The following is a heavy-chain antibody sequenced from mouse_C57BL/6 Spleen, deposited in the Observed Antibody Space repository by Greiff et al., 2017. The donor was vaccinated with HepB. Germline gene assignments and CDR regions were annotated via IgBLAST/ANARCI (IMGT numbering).Heavy chain of an antibody. CDR2: IYPGGGYT. D-gene: IGHD2-5*01. CDR3: AREGAYYSNYAMDY. Sequence: ESGAELVRPGTSVKMSCKASGYTFTNYWIGWAKQRPGHGLEWIGDIYPGGGYTNYNEKFKGKATLTADKSSSTAYMQFSSLTSEDSAIYYCAREGAYYSNYAMDYWGQGTSVTVSS. CDR1: GYTFTNYW. V-gene: IGHV1-63*01. J-gene: IGHJ4*01.